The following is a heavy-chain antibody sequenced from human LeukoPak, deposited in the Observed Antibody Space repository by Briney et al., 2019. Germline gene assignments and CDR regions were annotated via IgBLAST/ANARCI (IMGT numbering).Heavy chain of an antibody. J-gene: IGHJ3*02. CDR2: IYHSGST. CDR3: ARARRLAYCGGDCYSDAFDI. D-gene: IGHD2-21*01. Sequence: PSQTLSLTCTVSGGSISSGGYYWSWIRQPPGKGLEWIGYIYHSGSTYYNPSLKSRVTISVDRSKNQFSLKLSSVTAADTAVYYCARARRLAYCGGDCYSDAFDIWGQGTMVTVSS. V-gene: IGHV4-30-2*01. CDR1: GGSISSGGYY.